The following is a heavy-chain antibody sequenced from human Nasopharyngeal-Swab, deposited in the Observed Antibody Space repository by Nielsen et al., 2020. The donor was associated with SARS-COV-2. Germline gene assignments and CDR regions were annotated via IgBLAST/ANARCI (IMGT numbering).Heavy chain of an antibody. V-gene: IGHV4-34*01. J-gene: IGHJ4*02. CDR2: IINRGST. D-gene: IGHD6-13*01. Sequence: AETLSPTCAVYDGSFSGYYWSWIRQPQGTGLEWTGEIINRGSTNYNPSLRSRVTISVDTSKNQSSLKLSSVTAADTAVYYCARGPISMHPAACSATYLDYWGQGTLVTVSS. CDR1: DGSFSGYY. CDR3: ARGPISMHPAACSATYLDY.